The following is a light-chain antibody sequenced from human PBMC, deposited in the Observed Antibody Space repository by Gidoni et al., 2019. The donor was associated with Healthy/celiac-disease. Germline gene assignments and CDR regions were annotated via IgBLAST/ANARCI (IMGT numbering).Light chain of an antibody. CDR1: QSISSY. CDR2: AAS. Sequence: DIQMTQSPSSLSASVGDRVTITCRASQSISSYLDWYQQKPGTAPKLLLYAASSLQSGVPSRFSGSGSETDFTLTISSLQPEDFATYYCQQSYSTSITFGQGTRLEIK. J-gene: IGKJ5*01. CDR3: QQSYSTSIT. V-gene: IGKV1-39*01.